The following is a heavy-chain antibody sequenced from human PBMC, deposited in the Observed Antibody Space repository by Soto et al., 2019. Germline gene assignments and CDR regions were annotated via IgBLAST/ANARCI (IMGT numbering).Heavy chain of an antibody. D-gene: IGHD1-26*01. CDR2: ISSGGVYI. CDR1: FTFSMYS. V-gene: IGHV3-21*02. CDR3: TRDQGGSYDSWFDP. J-gene: IGHJ5*02. Sequence: EVQIVESGGGLVQPGGSLRLSCNFTFSMYSMDWVRQAPGKGLEWVASISSGGVYIKYADSVKGRFTISRDNAKNSVPLQMNSLRVDDTALYFCTRDQGGSYDSWFDPWGQGTLVTVSS.